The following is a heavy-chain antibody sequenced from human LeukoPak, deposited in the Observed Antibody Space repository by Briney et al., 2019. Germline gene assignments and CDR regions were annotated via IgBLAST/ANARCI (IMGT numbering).Heavy chain of an antibody. CDR1: GFRVTTYG. V-gene: IGHV3-30*02. D-gene: IGHD7-27*01. CDR3: ARDFNWGWDY. Sequence: GGSLRLSCAASGFRVTTYGMHWVRQAPGKGLEWVSFIRHDGSDKYYAESVKGRFTISKDDSKNTQYLQMNSLRSEDTAIYYCARDFNWGWDYWGQGALVTVSS. J-gene: IGHJ4*02. CDR2: IRHDGSDK.